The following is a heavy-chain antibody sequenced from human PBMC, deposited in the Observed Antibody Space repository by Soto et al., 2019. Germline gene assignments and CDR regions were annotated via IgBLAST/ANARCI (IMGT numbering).Heavy chain of an antibody. CDR1: EGTFNSYA. Sequence: QAQVVQSGAEVRKPGSSVKLSCKASEGTFNSYAIAWVRQAPGQGLEWMGGIIPYYNTLNYAQKFQDMVTITADDSTNTVYMELSSLRSDDTAVYFCASGASRWYPYFFDSWAQGTLVTGSS. J-gene: IGHJ4*02. CDR3: ASGASRWYPYFFDS. V-gene: IGHV1-69*01. CDR2: IIPYYNTL. D-gene: IGHD6-13*01.